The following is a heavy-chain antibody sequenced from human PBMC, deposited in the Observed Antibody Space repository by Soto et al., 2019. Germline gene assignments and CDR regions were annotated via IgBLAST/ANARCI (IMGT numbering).Heavy chain of an antibody. CDR3: AREWNYHEL. CDR2: ISSSGTYI. D-gene: IGHD1-7*01. Sequence: GGSLRLSCETSGFPFGSYTMNLVRQSPGKGLEWVSSISSSGTYIDYADSVEGRFAISRDDAKNSVFLEMTSLRVDDTAVYYCAREWNYHELWGQGTLFAVST. CDR1: GFPFGSYT. J-gene: IGHJ4*02. V-gene: IGHV3-21*01.